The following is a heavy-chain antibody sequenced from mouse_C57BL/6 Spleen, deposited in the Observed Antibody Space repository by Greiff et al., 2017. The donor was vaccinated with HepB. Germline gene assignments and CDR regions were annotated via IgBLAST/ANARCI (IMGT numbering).Heavy chain of an antibody. CDR3: ARGFITTGRRYFDY. CDR2: ISYDGSN. Sequence: EVKLKESGPGLVKPSQSLSLTCSVTGYSITSGYYWNWIRQFPGNKLEWMGYISYDGSNNYNPSLKNRISITRDTSKNQFFLKLNSVTTEDTATYYCARGFITTGRRYFDYWGQGTTLTVSS. V-gene: IGHV3-6*01. D-gene: IGHD1-1*01. J-gene: IGHJ2*01. CDR1: GYSITSGYY.